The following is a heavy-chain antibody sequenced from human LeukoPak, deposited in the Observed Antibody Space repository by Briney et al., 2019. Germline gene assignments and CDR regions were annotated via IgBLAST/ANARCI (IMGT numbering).Heavy chain of an antibody. Sequence: GASVKVSCKASGYTFTGYYMHWVRQAPGQGIEWMGWINPNSGGTNYAQKFQGRVTMTRDTSISTAYMELSRLRSDDTAVYYCAREMAPDRPRDYWGQGTLVTVSS. V-gene: IGHV1-2*02. CDR3: AREMAPDRPRDY. CDR2: INPNSGGT. J-gene: IGHJ4*02. D-gene: IGHD5-24*01. CDR1: GYTFTGYY.